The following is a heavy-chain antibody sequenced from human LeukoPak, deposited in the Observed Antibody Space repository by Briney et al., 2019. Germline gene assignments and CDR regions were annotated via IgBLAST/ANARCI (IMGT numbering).Heavy chain of an antibody. CDR2: IRQDGSET. CDR3: ARDNNLEFDY. CDR1: GFTFSTYW. D-gene: IGHD1-14*01. J-gene: IGHJ4*02. Sequence: GGSLRLSCAASGFTFSTYWMSWARQAPGKRLEWVANIRQDGSETYYVDSVKGRFTISKDNAKNSVYLQMNSLRAEDTAVYYCARDNNLEFDYWGQGTLVTVSS. V-gene: IGHV3-7*01.